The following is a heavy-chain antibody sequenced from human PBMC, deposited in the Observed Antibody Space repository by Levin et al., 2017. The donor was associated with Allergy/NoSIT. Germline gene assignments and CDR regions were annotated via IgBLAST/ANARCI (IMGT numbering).Heavy chain of an antibody. CDR3: ARDPPGSGIDY. CDR2: INSDGSST. Sequence: PGGSLRLSCVASGFTFSSHWMHWVRQTPGKGLVWVSHINSDGSSTSYADSVKGRFTISRDNAKNTLYVQMNSLRVEDTAVYFCARDPPGSGIDYWGQGTLVTVSS. J-gene: IGHJ4*02. CDR1: GFTFSSHW. D-gene: IGHD6-19*01. V-gene: IGHV3-74*01.